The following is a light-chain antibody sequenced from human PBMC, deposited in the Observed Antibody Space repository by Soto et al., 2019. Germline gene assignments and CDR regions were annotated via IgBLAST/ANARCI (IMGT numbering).Light chain of an antibody. J-gene: IGKJ1*01. CDR2: AVS. Sequence: DVPMTQSPSSLSTSIGDRVTITCRTSQSISKYLNWFQQKPGQAPKLLIYAVSNLQGGVPSRFSGSGSGTVFTLTISSLQPEDTATYYCQQSYSTPGTFGQGTKVELK. CDR1: QSISKY. V-gene: IGKV1-39*01. CDR3: QQSYSTPGT.